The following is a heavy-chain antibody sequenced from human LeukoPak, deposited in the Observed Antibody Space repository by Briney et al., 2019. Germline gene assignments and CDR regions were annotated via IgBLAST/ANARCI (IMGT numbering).Heavy chain of an antibody. J-gene: IGHJ4*02. D-gene: IGHD5-24*01. CDR2: IYPGDSDT. CDR3: ARGSPGEMATITQFDY. Sequence: GESLKISCKGSGYSFTSYWIGWVRQMPGKGLEWMGIIYPGDSDTRYSPSFQGQVTISADKSISTAYLQWSSLKASDTAMYYCARGSPGEMATITQFDYWGQGTLVTVSS. V-gene: IGHV5-51*01. CDR1: GYSFTSYW.